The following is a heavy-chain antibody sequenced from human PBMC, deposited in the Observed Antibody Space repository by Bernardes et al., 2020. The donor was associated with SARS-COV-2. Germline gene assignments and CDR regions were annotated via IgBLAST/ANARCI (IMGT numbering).Heavy chain of an antibody. J-gene: IGHJ5*02. Sequence: GESLKISCKGSGYSFTSYWIGWVRQMPGKGLEWMGIIYPGDSDTRYSPSFQGQVTISADKSISTAYLQWSSLKASDTAMYYCARGGNTVVTPLGWFDPWGQGTLVTVSS. CDR2: IYPGDSDT. CDR3: ARGGNTVVTPLGWFDP. V-gene: IGHV5-51*01. D-gene: IGHD2-21*02. CDR1: GYSFTSYW.